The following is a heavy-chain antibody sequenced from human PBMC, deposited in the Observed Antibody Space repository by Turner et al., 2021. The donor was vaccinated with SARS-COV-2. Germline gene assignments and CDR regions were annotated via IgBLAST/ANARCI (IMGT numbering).Heavy chain of an antibody. Sequence: EVQLVEAGGGFVQPGGSRRLFCAASGFTVSCNYMNWFRQAPGKRLDWVSVMNSGGSTLYADSWKSRFTISRQNTKNTRDVQMNIRRAEDTAGYYCARFGGYSGDNDFWGQGTLVTVSS. V-gene: IGHV3-66*01. CDR3: ARFGGYSGDNDF. J-gene: IGHJ4*02. CDR1: GFTVSCNY. CDR2: MNSGGST. D-gene: IGHD3-16*01.